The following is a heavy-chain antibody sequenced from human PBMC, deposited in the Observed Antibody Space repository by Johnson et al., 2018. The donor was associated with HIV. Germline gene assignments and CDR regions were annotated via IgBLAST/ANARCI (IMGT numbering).Heavy chain of an antibody. CDR3: ARAGYGGNYAFDI. CDR2: IKQDGSEK. J-gene: IGHJ3*02. D-gene: IGHD4-23*01. V-gene: IGHV3-7*03. CDR1: GFTFSSYA. Sequence: VQLVESGGGVVQPGRSLRLSCAASGFTFSSYAMHWVRQAPGKGLEWVANIKQDGSEKYYVDSVKGRFTISRDNAKNSLYLQMNSLRAEDTAVYYCARAGYGGNYAFDIWGQGTMVTVSS.